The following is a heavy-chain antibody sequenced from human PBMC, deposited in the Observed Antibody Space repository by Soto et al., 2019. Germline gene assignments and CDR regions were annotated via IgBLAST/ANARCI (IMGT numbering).Heavy chain of an antibody. CDR3: AGAYRADV. CDR2: ISANGDTT. Sequence: EVQLVESGGGLVQPGGSLRLSCAASGFTFSNYAMHWVRQAPGKGLECVSVISANGDTTYYANSVKDRFTISRDNSKNRLYLQMSSLRAHYSAVYYCAGAYRADVRGQGSTVAVSS. D-gene: IGHD3-10*01. CDR1: GFTFSNYA. V-gene: IGHV3-64*01. J-gene: IGHJ6*02.